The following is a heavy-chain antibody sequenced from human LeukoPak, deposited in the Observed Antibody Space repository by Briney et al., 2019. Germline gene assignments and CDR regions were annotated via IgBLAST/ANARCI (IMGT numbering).Heavy chain of an antibody. J-gene: IGHJ5*01. CDR2: MNPNSGKS. D-gene: IGHD5-12*01. Sequence: GASVKVSCKAPGYSFTTHDINWVRQSTGQGLEWMGWMNPNSGKSGYAQKFQGRVTMTRDTSISTVYMELSSLGSDDTAVYYCARESGLTDNWLDSWGQGTLVIVSS. CDR3: ARESGLTDNWLDS. CDR1: GYSFTTHD. V-gene: IGHV1-8*01.